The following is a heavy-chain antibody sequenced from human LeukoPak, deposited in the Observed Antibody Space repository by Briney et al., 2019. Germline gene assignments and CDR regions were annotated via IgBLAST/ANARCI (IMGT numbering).Heavy chain of an antibody. CDR1: GFIFKKYW. V-gene: IGHV3-7*01. CDR3: ARGTDIDY. CDR2: IKQAGSEK. D-gene: IGHD3/OR15-3a*01. Sequence: GGSLRLSCAASGFIFKKYWMNWVRQVPGKGLEWVANIKQAGSEKYYVDSVKGRFTISRDNAKNSLYLQMNSLRVEDTAVYYCARGTDIDYWGQGTLVTVSS. J-gene: IGHJ4*02.